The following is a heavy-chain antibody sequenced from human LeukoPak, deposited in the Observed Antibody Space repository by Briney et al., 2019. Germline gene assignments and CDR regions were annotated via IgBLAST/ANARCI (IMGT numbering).Heavy chain of an antibody. CDR3: ARGPSDFDY. J-gene: IGHJ4*02. V-gene: IGHV3-21*01. CDR1: GFTFSSYS. Sequence: PGGSLRLSCAASGFTFSSYSMNWVRQAPGKGLEWVSSISSTSSYIYYAGSVKGRFTISRDNAKNSLYLQMNSLRAEDTAVYYCARGPSDFDYWGQGTLVTVSS. CDR2: ISSTSSYI.